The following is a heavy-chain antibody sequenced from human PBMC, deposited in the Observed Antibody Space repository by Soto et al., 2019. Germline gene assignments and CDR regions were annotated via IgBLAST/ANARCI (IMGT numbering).Heavy chain of an antibody. D-gene: IGHD3-10*01. CDR2: STYTGGGT. J-gene: IGHJ4*02. CDR1: RITLGSSA. Sequence: PGGSLRRPCVASRITLGSSALRWVRQAPGEGLEWVSTSTYTGGGTWCADSLRGWFTMSRYNSKKTLYLQMNSLRFEDSALYYCARGSTGSYPGSRIFDFWGRRTLVTVCS. V-gene: IGHV3-23*01. CDR3: ARGSTGSYPGSRIFDF.